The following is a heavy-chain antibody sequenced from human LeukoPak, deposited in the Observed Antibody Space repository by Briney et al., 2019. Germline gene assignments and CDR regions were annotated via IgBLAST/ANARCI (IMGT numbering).Heavy chain of an antibody. D-gene: IGHD6-19*01. Sequence: ASVKVSCKASGYTFINYAMNWVRQAPGQGLEWMGWINTNTGNPTYAQGFTGRFVFSLDTSVSTAYLQISSLKAEDTAVYYCARAGLSGIAVAGTAYNWFDPWGQGILVTVSS. V-gene: IGHV7-4-1*02. J-gene: IGHJ5*02. CDR3: ARAGLSGIAVAGTAYNWFDP. CDR1: GYTFINYA. CDR2: INTNTGNP.